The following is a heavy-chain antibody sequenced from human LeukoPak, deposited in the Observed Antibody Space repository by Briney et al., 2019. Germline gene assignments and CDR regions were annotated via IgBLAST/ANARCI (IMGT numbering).Heavy chain of an antibody. D-gene: IGHD2-21*02. J-gene: IGHJ6*02. V-gene: IGHV3-23*01. CDR1: GFTFSSYA. CDR2: ISGGGRTT. Sequence: GGSLRLSCAASGFTFSSYAMSWVRQAPGKGLEWVSSISGGGRTTYYANSVKGRFTTSRDNSKNTLYLQMNTLRAEDTAVYYCAKLSGGDCYSSCYYDMDVWGQGTTVTVSS. CDR3: AKLSGGDCYSSCYYDMDV.